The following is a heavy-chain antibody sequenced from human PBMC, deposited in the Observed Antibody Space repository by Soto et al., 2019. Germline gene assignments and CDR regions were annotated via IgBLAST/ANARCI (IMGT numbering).Heavy chain of an antibody. CDR2: ISGSGVNT. CDR3: AKGVPGIAVAGTGYFQH. V-gene: IGHV3-23*01. Sequence: GGSLRLSCASSGFIFSNYAMSWVRQAPGKGPERVSSISGSGVNTFYADSVKGRFTISRDNSKNMLYLQMSSLRAEDTALYYYAKGVPGIAVAGTGYFQHWGQGTLVTVSS. J-gene: IGHJ1*01. D-gene: IGHD6-19*01. CDR1: GFIFSNYA.